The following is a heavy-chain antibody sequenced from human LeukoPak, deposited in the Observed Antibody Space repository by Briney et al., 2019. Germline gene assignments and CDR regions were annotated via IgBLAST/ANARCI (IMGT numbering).Heavy chain of an antibody. D-gene: IGHD3-9*01. V-gene: IGHV4-59*08. CDR1: GGSMNSYY. CDR2: IYYSGST. Sequence: PSETLSLTCSVSGGSMNSYYWSWIRQSPGKGLEWIGYIYYSGSTNYNPSLKSRVTISVDTSKNQFSLKLSSVTAADTAVYYCTRHVWLQPFDYWGQGTLVTVSS. CDR3: TRHVWLQPFDY. J-gene: IGHJ4*02.